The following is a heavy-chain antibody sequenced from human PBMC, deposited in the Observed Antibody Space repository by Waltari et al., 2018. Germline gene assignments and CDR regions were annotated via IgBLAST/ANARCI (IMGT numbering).Heavy chain of an antibody. D-gene: IGHD6-19*01. CDR3: AKDMDLAVAGTIDD. CDR2: IGWNSGSI. V-gene: IGHV3-9*01. Sequence: EVQLVESGGGLVQPGRSLRLSCAASGFTFDDYAMHWVRQAPGKGLEGVSGIGWNSGSIGYADSVKGRFTISSDNAKKSLYLEMNSLRAEDTAVYDCAKDMDLAVAGTIDDWGQGTLVTVSS. CDR1: GFTFDDYA. J-gene: IGHJ4*02.